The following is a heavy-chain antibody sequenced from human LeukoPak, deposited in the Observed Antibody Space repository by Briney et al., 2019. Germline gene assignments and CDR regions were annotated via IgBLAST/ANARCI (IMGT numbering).Heavy chain of an antibody. CDR2: ISGSGGST. J-gene: IGHJ5*02. CDR3: ARGGRGYQRDWFDR. V-gene: IGHV3-23*01. D-gene: IGHD1-26*01. Sequence: GGSLRLSCAASGFTFSSYAMSWVRQAPGKGLEWVSAISGSGGSTYYADSVKGRFTISRDSSKNTLYLQMNSLRAEDTAVYYCARGGRGYQRDWFDRWGQGTLVTVSS. CDR1: GFTFSSYA.